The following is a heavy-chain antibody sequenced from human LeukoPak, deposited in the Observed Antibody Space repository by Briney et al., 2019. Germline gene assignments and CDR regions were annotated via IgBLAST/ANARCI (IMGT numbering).Heavy chain of an antibody. Sequence: GGSLRLSCAASGFTFSSYSMNWVRQAPGKGLAWVSSISSSSSYIYYADSVKGRFTISRDNAKNSLYLQMNSLRAEDTAVYYCARDKREQRTYDYWGQGTLVTVSS. J-gene: IGHJ4*02. CDR2: ISSSSSYI. V-gene: IGHV3-21*01. D-gene: IGHD1/OR15-1a*01. CDR1: GFTFSSYS. CDR3: ARDKREQRTYDY.